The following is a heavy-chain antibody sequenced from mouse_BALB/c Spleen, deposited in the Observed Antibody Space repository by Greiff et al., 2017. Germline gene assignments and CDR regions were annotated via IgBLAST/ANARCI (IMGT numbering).Heavy chain of an antibody. D-gene: IGHD2-3*01. Sequence: EVQLVESGGGLVKPGGSLKLSCAASGFTFSSYAMSWVRQTPEKRLEWVATISSGGSYTYYPDSVKGRFTISRDNAKNTLYLQMSSLRSEDTAMYYCARSDYDGVMDYWGQGTSVTVSS. CDR1: GFTFSSYA. CDR2: ISSGGSYT. V-gene: IGHV5-9-3*01. J-gene: IGHJ4*01. CDR3: ARSDYDGVMDY.